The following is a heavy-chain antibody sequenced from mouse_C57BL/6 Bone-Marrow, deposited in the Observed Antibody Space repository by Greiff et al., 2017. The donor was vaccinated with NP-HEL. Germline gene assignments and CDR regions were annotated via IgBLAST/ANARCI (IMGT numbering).Heavy chain of an antibody. CDR1: GYTFTDYE. CDR2: IEPETGGT. Sequence: QVQLQQSGAELVRPGASVTLSCKASGYTFTDYEMHWVKQTPVHGLEWIGAIEPETGGTAYNQKFKGKAILTADKSSSTAYMELRSLTSEDSAVYYCTRRDGYFDYWGQGTTLTVSS. D-gene: IGHD2-3*01. CDR3: TRRDGYFDY. J-gene: IGHJ2*01. V-gene: IGHV1-15*01.